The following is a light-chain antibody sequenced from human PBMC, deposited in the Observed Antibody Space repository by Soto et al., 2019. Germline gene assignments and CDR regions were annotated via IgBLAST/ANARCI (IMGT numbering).Light chain of an antibody. Sequence: QSVLTQPASVSGSPGQSVTISCTGTSSDVGGYNDVSWYQQHPGKAPKLMIYDVSNRPSGVSNRFSGSKSGNTASLTISGLQAEDEADYYCTSYTSSSTLCVFGTGTKLTVL. CDR1: SSDVGGYND. V-gene: IGLV2-14*01. CDR3: TSYTSSSTLCV. CDR2: DVS. J-gene: IGLJ1*01.